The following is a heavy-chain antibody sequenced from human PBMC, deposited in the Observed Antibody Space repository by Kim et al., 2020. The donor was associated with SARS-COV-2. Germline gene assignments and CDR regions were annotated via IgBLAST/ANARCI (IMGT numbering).Heavy chain of an antibody. CDR3: ARDQFRDGDWKFDY. CDR2: IYYSGST. J-gene: IGHJ4*02. CDR1: GGSISSSSYY. V-gene: IGHV4-39*07. Sequence: SETLSLTCTVSGGSISSSSYYWGWIRQPPGKGLEWIGSIYYSGSTYYNPSLKSRVTISVDTSKNQFSLKLSSVTAADTAVYYCARDQFRDGDWKFDYWGQGTLVTVSS. D-gene: IGHD4-17*01.